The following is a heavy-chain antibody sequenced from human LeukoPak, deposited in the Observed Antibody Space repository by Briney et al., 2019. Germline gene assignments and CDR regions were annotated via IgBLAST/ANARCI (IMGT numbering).Heavy chain of an antibody. D-gene: IGHD3-10*01. CDR3: ARVPEVWPGDYYYYMDV. CDR2: IIPIFGTA. V-gene: IGHV1-69*01. CDR1: GGTFSSYA. J-gene: IGHJ6*03. Sequence: VKVSCKASGGTFSSYAISWVRQAPGQGLEWMGGIIPIFGTANYAQKFQGRVTITADESTSTAYMELSSLRSEDTAVYYCARVPEVWPGDYYYYMDVWGKGTTVTVSS.